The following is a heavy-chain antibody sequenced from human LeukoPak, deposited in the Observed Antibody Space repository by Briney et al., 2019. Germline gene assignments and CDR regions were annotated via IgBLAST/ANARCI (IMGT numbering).Heavy chain of an antibody. Sequence: GRSLRLSCAASGFTFSTYNMDWVRQGPGKGLEWVSYISGSGLTIYYADSVKGRFTISRDNAKNSLYLQMNSLRAEDTAVYYCARDSLIAARPGIFDYWGQGTLVTVSS. V-gene: IGHV3-48*01. CDR2: ISGSGLTI. D-gene: IGHD6-6*01. J-gene: IGHJ4*02. CDR1: GFTFSTYN. CDR3: ARDSLIAARPGIFDY.